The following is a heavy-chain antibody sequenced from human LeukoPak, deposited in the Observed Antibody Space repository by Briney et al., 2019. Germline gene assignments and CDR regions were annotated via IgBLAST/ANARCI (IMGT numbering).Heavy chain of an antibody. Sequence: ASVKVSCKASGYTSTVYYVHWVRQAPGQGLEWMGRINPNSGGTNYAQKFQGRVTMTRDTSISTAYMELSRLRSDDTAVYYCARDDFWSDYWGQGTLVTVSS. CDR1: GYTSTVYY. J-gene: IGHJ4*02. D-gene: IGHD3-3*01. V-gene: IGHV1-2*06. CDR2: INPNSGGT. CDR3: ARDDFWSDY.